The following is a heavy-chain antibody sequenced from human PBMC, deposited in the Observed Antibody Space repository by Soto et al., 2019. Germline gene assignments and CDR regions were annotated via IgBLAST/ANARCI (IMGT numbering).Heavy chain of an antibody. CDR3: ARHHPRGYYYGMDV. V-gene: IGHV4-39*01. CDR1: GGSISSSSYY. CDR2: IYYSGST. Sequence: QLQLQESGPGLVKPSETLSLTCTVSGGSISSSSYYWGWIRQPPGKGLEWIGSIYYSGSTYYNPSLKSRVTISVDTSKNQFSLKLSSVTAADTAVYYCARHHPRGYYYGMDVWGQGTTVTVSS. D-gene: IGHD3-16*01. J-gene: IGHJ6*02.